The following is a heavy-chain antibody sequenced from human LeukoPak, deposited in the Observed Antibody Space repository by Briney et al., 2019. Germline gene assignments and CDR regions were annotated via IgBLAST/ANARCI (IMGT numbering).Heavy chain of an antibody. CDR1: GGSISSSSYY. D-gene: IGHD3-9*01. Sequence: SETLSLTCTVSGGSISSSSYYWGWIRQPPGKGLEGIGNINYGGSGSTYYNPSLKSRVTISVDTSRSQFSLKLNSVTAADTAVYYCARLPTGYPNWFDPWGQGALVTVSS. J-gene: IGHJ5*02. V-gene: IGHV4-39*01. CDR2: INYGGSGST. CDR3: ARLPTGYPNWFDP.